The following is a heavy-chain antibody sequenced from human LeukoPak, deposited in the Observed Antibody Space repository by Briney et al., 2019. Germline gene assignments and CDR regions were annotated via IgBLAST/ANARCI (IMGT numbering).Heavy chain of an antibody. CDR3: AKDVGYGDYYFDY. J-gene: IGHJ4*02. Sequence: PGGSLRLSCAASGFTFSSYSMNWVRQAPGKGLEWVSSISSSSSYIYYADSVKGRFTVSRDNAKNSLYLQMNSLRAEDTAVYYCAKDVGYGDYYFDYWGQGTLVTASS. V-gene: IGHV3-21*01. CDR1: GFTFSSYS. D-gene: IGHD4-17*01. CDR2: ISSSSSYI.